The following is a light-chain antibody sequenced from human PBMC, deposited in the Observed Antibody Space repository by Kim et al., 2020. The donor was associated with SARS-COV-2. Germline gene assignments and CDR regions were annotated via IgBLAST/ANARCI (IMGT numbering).Light chain of an antibody. Sequence: LSPGERATRACRASQSISNSYLAWYQQKVGQPPRLLIYGASSRATGIPDRFSGSGSGTDFTLTISRLEPEDFAVYYCQQYDSSQYTFGQGTKLEI. CDR1: QSISNSY. CDR2: GAS. CDR3: QQYDSSQYT. V-gene: IGKV3-20*01. J-gene: IGKJ2*01.